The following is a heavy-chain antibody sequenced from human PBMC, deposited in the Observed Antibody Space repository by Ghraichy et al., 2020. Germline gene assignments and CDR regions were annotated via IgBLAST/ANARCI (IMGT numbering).Heavy chain of an antibody. V-gene: IGHV4-39*07. CDR1: GGSISSSSYY. CDR3: ASPLGPYSSGWYSLADYYYYMDV. J-gene: IGHJ6*03. Sequence: SQNLSLTCTVSGGSISSSSYYWGWIRQPPGKGLEWIGSIYYSGSTYYNPSLKSRVTISVDTSKNQFSLKLSSVTAADTAVYYCASPLGPYSSGWYSLADYYYYMDVWGKGTTVTVSS. CDR2: IYYSGST. D-gene: IGHD6-19*01.